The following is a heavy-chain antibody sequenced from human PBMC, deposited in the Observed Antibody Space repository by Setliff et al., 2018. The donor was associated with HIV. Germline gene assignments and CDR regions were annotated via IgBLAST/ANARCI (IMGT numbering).Heavy chain of an antibody. CDR2: IQQDGDEI. V-gene: IGHV3-7*01. J-gene: IGHJ4*02. Sequence: PGGSPRLSCAASGFTFSTCWMTWVRQAPGQGLEWVANIQQDGDEIYYLDSVKGRFTISRDNAKNSLYLQMVSLRVEDTAVYYCARDFRDYVGKFDYWGQGTLVTVSS. CDR3: ARDFRDYVGKFDY. D-gene: IGHD1-26*01. CDR1: GFTFSTCW.